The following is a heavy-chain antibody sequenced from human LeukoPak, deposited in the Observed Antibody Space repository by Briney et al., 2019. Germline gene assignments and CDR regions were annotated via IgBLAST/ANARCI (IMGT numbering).Heavy chain of an antibody. J-gene: IGHJ4*02. CDR2: ISYDGSNK. CDR3: ARVRIHGLLDY. D-gene: IGHD2-8*01. CDR1: GFTFSSYA. Sequence: PGGSLRLSCAASGFTFSSYAMHWVRQAPGKGLEGVAVISYDGSNKYYADSVKGRFTISRDNSKNTLYLQMNSLRAEDTAVYYCARVRIHGLLDYWGQGTLVTVSS. V-gene: IGHV3-30*01.